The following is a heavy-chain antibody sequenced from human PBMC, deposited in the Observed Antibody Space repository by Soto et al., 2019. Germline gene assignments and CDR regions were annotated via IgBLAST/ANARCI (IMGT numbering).Heavy chain of an antibody. CDR3: AKSQERELPRVIDF. Sequence: GGSLRLSCATSGLTFSNYAMSWVRQAPGGGLEWVSSMSGSSSTTYYADSVRGRFTISRDRSKNTLYLQMSSLRAEDTALYYCAKSQERELPRVIDFWGQGTLVTVSS. V-gene: IGHV3-23*01. CDR1: GLTFSNYA. CDR2: MSGSSSTT. D-gene: IGHD1-7*01. J-gene: IGHJ4*02.